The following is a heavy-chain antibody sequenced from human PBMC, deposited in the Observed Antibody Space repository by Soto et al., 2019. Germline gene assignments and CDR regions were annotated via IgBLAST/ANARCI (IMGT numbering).Heavy chain of an antibody. Sequence: GGSLRLSCVAAEFTCGGYWVSWVRQAPGKGLEWVANISRDGSEAQYGDSVKGRFTISRDNAKNSVYLQMDSLRGDDSAVYYCARDPGPRSASIRGLGWFGPWGQGTLVTVSS. V-gene: IGHV3-7*03. CDR1: EFTCGGYW. CDR2: ISRDGSEA. D-gene: IGHD2-2*01. CDR3: ARDPGPRSASIRGLGWFGP. J-gene: IGHJ5*02.